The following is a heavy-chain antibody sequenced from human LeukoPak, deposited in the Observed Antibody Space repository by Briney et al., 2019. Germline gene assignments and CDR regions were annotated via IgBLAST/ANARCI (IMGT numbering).Heavy chain of an antibody. CDR2: INPNSGGT. V-gene: IGHV1-2*02. CDR1: GYTFTGYY. Sequence: ASVKVSCKASGYTFTGYYMHWVRQAPGQGLEWMGWINPNSGGTNYAQKFQGRVTMTRDTSISTAYMELSRLRSDDTAVYYCARADIIVVAGATPVGSAFEYWGQGTLITVS. D-gene: IGHD2-15*01. CDR3: ARADIIVVAGATPVGSAFEY. J-gene: IGHJ4*02.